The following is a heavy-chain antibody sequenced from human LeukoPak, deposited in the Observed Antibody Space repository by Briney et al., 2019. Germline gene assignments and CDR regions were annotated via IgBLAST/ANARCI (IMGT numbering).Heavy chain of an antibody. J-gene: IGHJ4*02. CDR3: AKGENYEVDY. CDR2: ISYDGSNK. V-gene: IGHV3-30*18. Sequence: GGSLRLSCAAYGFTFSSYGMHWVRQAPGKGMEWVAVISYDGSNKYYADSVKGRFTISRDNSKNTLYLQMNSLRAEDTAVYYCAKGENYEVDYWGQGTLVTVSS. D-gene: IGHD3-3*01. CDR1: GFTFSSYG.